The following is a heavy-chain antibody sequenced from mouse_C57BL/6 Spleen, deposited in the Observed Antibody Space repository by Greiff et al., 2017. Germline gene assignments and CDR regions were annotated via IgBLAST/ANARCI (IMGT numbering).Heavy chain of an antibody. J-gene: IGHJ4*01. CDR1: GYAFRSYW. V-gene: IGHV1-80*01. CDR2: IYPGDGDT. D-gene: IGHD2-1*01. Sequence: VQLQQSGAELVKPGASVKISCKASGYAFRSYWMNWVKPRPGKGLAWIGQIYPGDGDTNYNGKFKGKDTLTADKSSSTAYMQLSSMSAEDAAVDYCARSDGNYDYAMDYWGQGTSVTVSS. CDR3: ARSDGNYDYAMDY.